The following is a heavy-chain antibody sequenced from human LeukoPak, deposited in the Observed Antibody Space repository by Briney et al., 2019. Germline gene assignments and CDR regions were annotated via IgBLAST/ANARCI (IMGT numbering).Heavy chain of an antibody. CDR3: ANGVGATQTTSDY. Sequence: GGSLRLSCAASGFTFSSYAMSWVRQAPGKGLEWVSAISGSGGSTYYADSVKGQFTISRDNSKNTLYLQMNSLRAEDTAVYYCANGVGATQTTSDYWGQGTLVTVSS. V-gene: IGHV3-23*01. CDR2: ISGSGGST. D-gene: IGHD1-26*01. CDR1: GFTFSSYA. J-gene: IGHJ4*02.